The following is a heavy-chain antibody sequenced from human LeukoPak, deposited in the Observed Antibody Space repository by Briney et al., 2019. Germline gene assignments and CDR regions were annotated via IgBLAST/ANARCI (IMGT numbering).Heavy chain of an antibody. V-gene: IGHV3-30*04. J-gene: IGHJ3*02. Sequence: PGGSLRLSCAASGFVFSTYAMHWVRQAPGKGLEWVSIISYSGSNKYYADSVKGRFTISRDNSKNTLYLQMNSLRAEDTAVYYCARGQYSTMVRGVIPHGAFDIGGQGKMLTVSS. CDR1: GFVFSTYA. CDR2: ISYSGSNK. CDR3: ARGQYSTMVRGVIPHGAFDI. D-gene: IGHD3-10*01.